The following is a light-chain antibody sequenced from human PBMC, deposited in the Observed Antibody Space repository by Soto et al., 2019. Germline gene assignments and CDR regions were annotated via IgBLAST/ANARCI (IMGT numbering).Light chain of an antibody. J-gene: IGLJ3*02. CDR1: SSDVGGYNY. CDR3: SSYTSTNSGV. V-gene: IGLV2-14*01. Sequence: QSALTQSASVSGSPGQSITISCTGTSSDVGGYNYVSWYQQHPGKAPKLIIYDVSNRPSGVSTRFSGSKSGNTASLTISGLQAEDEADYSCSSYTSTNSGVFGGGTKVPVL. CDR2: DVS.